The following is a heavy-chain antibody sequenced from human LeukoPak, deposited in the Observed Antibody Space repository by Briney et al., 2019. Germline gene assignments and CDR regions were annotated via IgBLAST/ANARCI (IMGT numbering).Heavy chain of an antibody. CDR1: GFTFKNYD. CDR2: ISGSGDSP. Sequence: GGSLRLSCAASGFTFKNYDIHWVRQAPGRGLEWVSAISGSGDSPHFADSVKGRFTISRDNSQNTVHLQMNNVRAEDSAIYFCAKGSPEVYSASWYGPFDYWGQGTLVTVSS. D-gene: IGHD6-13*01. J-gene: IGHJ4*02. V-gene: IGHV3-23*01. CDR3: AKGSPEVYSASWYGPFDY.